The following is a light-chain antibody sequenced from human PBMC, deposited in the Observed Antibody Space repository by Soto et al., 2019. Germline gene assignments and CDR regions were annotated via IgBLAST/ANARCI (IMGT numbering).Light chain of an antibody. CDR3: SSYTTSGSLV. Sequence: QSALTQPASVSGSPGQSITISCTGTSSDVGGYNYVSWYQQHPGKAPKLMIYDVSNRPSGVSNRFSGSKSGNTASLTISGLQAEDEADYYCSSYTTSGSLVFGGGPSSPS. J-gene: IGLJ2*01. V-gene: IGLV2-14*01. CDR1: SSDVGGYNY. CDR2: DVS.